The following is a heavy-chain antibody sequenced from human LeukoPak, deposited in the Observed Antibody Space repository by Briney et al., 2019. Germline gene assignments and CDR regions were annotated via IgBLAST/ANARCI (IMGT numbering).Heavy chain of an antibody. CDR1: GFIVNSYA. CDR2: IYSDGVT. Sequence: GGSLRLSCAASGFIVNSYAMSWVRQAPGKGLAWVSLIYSDGVTQYADSVKGRFTISRDNYKNTLYLQMNSLRDEDTAVYFCARDRAEGKTWVEFDPWGQGPLVTVSS. J-gene: IGHJ5*02. V-gene: IGHV3-66*02. CDR3: ARDRAEGKTWVEFDP.